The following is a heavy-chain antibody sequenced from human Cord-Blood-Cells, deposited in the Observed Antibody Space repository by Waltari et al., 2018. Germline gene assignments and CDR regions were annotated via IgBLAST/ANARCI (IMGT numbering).Heavy chain of an antibody. J-gene: IGHJ3*02. D-gene: IGHD2-2*01. V-gene: IGHV4-59*01. CDR1: GGSISSYY. CDR2: IYYSGST. Sequence: QVQLQESGPGLVKPSETLSLTCTVSGGSISSYYWSWIRQPPGKGLEWIGYIYYSGSTTYHPSLKSRVTISVDTSKTQFSLKLSSVTAADTAVYYCARGGGYCSSTSCYAFDIWGQGTMVTVSS. CDR3: ARGGGYCSSTSCYAFDI.